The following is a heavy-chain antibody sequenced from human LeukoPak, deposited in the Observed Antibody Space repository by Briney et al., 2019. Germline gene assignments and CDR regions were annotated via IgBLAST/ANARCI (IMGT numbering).Heavy chain of an antibody. Sequence: SETLSLTCAVSGGSISSSNWWSWVRQPPGKGLEWIGEIYHSGSTNYNPSLKSRVTMSIETSKNQFSLKVSSVTAADTAVYYCARAPTAYCLSTTCQPYFDYWGQGTLVTVSS. J-gene: IGHJ4*02. CDR1: GGSISSSNW. D-gene: IGHD2-2*01. CDR3: ARAPTAYCLSTTCQPYFDY. CDR2: IYHSGST. V-gene: IGHV4-4*02.